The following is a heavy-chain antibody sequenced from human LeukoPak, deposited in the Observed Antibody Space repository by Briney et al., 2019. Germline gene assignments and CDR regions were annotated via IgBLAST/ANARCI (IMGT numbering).Heavy chain of an antibody. CDR2: IYYSGST. CDR1: GGSISSSRYY. J-gene: IGHJ4*02. D-gene: IGHD3-22*01. Sequence: SETLSLTCTVSGGSISSSRYYWGWIRQPPGKGLEWIGSIYYSGSTYYNPSLKSRVTISVDTSKNQFSLKLSSVTAADTAVYYCARQVPYYYDSSGHPDYWGQGTLVTVSS. V-gene: IGHV4-39*01. CDR3: ARQVPYYYDSSGHPDY.